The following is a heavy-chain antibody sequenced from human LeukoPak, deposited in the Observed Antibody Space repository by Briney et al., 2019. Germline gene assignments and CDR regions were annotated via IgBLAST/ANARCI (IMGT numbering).Heavy chain of an antibody. Sequence: GGSLRLSCAASGFTFSSYAMHWVRQAPGKGLEWVAVISYDGSNKYYADSVKGRFTSSRDNSKNTLYLQMNSLRAEDTAVYYCASLRITMIVVEEGGFFDYWGQGTLVTVSS. CDR2: ISYDGSNK. D-gene: IGHD3-22*01. CDR1: GFTFSSYA. V-gene: IGHV3-30*04. J-gene: IGHJ4*02. CDR3: ASLRITMIVVEEGGFFDY.